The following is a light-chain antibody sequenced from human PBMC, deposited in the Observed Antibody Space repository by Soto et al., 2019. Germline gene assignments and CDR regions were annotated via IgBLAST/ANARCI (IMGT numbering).Light chain of an antibody. CDR3: QQYNSYPYT. J-gene: IGKJ2*01. V-gene: IGKV1-5*03. Sequence: DIQMTQSPSTLSASVGDRVTITCRASQSISSWLAWYQQKPGKAPKVLIYKASSLESGVASRFSGGGSGTEFTLTIGSLQPDDFATYYCQQYNSYPYTFGQGTKLEIK. CDR2: KAS. CDR1: QSISSW.